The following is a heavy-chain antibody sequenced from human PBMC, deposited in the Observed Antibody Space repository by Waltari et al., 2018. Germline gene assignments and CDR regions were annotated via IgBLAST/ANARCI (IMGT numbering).Heavy chain of an antibody. CDR1: GYTFTGYY. CDR3: ASSYYDSSGYYYGGDY. CDR2: INPNSGGT. J-gene: IGHJ4*02. V-gene: IGHV1-2*06. D-gene: IGHD3-22*01. Sequence: QVQLVQSGAEVKKPGASVKVSCKASGYTFTGYYMHWVRQAPGQGLEWMERINPNSGGTNYAQKFQGRVTMTRDTSISTAYMELSRLRSDDTTVYYCASSYYDSSGYYYGGDYWGQGTLVTVSS.